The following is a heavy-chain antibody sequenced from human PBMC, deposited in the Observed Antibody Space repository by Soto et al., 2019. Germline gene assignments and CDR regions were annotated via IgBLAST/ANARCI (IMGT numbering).Heavy chain of an antibody. CDR1: GYTFSIHA. CDR3: ARDGARIAVFGVVYYFDY. CDR2: INAGNGDT. V-gene: IGHV1-3*01. J-gene: IGHJ4*02. Sequence: ASVKVSCKASGYTFSIHAIHCVRQSPVRRLDWMGCINAGNGDTNYSQKFQGRVAITTDTSASSAYLELSTLRSEDTAVYYCARDGARIAVFGVVYYFDYWGQGTVVTVSS. D-gene: IGHD3-3*01.